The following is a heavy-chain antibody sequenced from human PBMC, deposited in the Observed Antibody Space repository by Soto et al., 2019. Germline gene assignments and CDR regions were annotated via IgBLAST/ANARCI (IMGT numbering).Heavy chain of an antibody. Sequence: SETLSLTCTVSGGSISSYYWXWIRQPPGKGLEWIGYIYYSGSTNYNPSLKSRVTISVDTSKNQFSLKLSSVTAADTAVYYCARESTYYYGSGSYWGDFDYWGQGTLVTVSS. J-gene: IGHJ4*02. V-gene: IGHV4-59*01. D-gene: IGHD3-10*01. CDR1: GGSISSYY. CDR2: IYYSGST. CDR3: ARESTYYYGSGSYWGDFDY.